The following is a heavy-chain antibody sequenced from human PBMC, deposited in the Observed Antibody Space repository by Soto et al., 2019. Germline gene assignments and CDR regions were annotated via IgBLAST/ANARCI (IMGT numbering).Heavy chain of an antibody. CDR3: ARGRDGDY. D-gene: IGHD6-6*01. J-gene: IGHJ4*02. CDR2: ISAHNGNT. V-gene: IGHV1-18*01. CDR1: GYAFTTYG. Sequence: QVHLVQSGAEVKKPGASVKVSCQGSGYAFTTYGITWVRQAPGQGLEWMGWISAHNGNTNYALKLQGRVTVTRDTSTSTAYMELRSLRYDDTAVYYCARGRDGDYWGQGALVTVSS.